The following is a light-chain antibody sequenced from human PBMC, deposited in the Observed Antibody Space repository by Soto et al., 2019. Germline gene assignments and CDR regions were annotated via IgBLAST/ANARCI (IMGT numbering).Light chain of an antibody. CDR1: QGISRY. CDR3: QQLNTYPVT. V-gene: IGKV1-9*01. J-gene: IGKJ4*01. CDR2: AAS. Sequence: GDSVTITCRASQGISRYLAWYQQKPGRAPQLLISAASTLQSEVPSRFSGSGSGTHFTLVISSLQPEDFATYYCQQLNTYPVTFGGGTKVDIK.